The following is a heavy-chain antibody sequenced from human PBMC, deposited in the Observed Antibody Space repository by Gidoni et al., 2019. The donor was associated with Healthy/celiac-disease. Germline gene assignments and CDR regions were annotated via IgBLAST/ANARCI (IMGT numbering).Heavy chain of an antibody. J-gene: IGHJ5*02. Sequence: QLQLQESGPGLVKPSETLSLTCTVSGGSISSSSYYWGWTRQPPGKGLEWIGSIYYSGSTYYNPSLKSRVTISVDTSKNQFSLKLSSVTAADTAVYYCARGITIFGVVSLPYNWFDPWGQGTLVTVSS. CDR1: GGSISSSSYY. CDR3: ARGITIFGVVSLPYNWFDP. CDR2: IYYSGST. D-gene: IGHD3-3*01. V-gene: IGHV4-39*01.